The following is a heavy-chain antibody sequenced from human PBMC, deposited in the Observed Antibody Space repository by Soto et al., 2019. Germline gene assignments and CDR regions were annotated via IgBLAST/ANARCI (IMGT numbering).Heavy chain of an antibody. CDR1: GFTFSSYA. CDR2: ISYDGSNK. Sequence: LRLSCAASGFTFSSYAMHWVRQAPGKGLEWVAVISYDGSNKYYADSVKGRFTISRDNSKNTLYLQMNSLRAEDTAVNYCARGLTTMIVVVIPWFDPWGQGTLVTVSS. CDR3: ARGLTTMIVVVIPWFDP. D-gene: IGHD3-22*01. V-gene: IGHV3-30-3*01. J-gene: IGHJ5*02.